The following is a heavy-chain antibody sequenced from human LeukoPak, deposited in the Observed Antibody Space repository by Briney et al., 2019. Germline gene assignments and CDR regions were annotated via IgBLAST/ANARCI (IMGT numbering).Heavy chain of an antibody. CDR3: AREYSSSSGRRAFDF. CDR1: GDSINNYY. Sequence: SETLSLTCTVSGDSINNYYWSWIRQPAGKGLEWIGRIYSSGSTNYNPSLKSRVTTLVDTSRNQFSLRLSSVTAADTAVYYCAREYSSSSGRRAFDFWGQGTMVTVSS. V-gene: IGHV4-4*07. CDR2: IYSSGST. J-gene: IGHJ3*01. D-gene: IGHD6-6*01.